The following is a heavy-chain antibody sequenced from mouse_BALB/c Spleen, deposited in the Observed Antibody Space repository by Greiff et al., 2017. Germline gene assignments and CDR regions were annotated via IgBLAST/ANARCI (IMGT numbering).Heavy chain of an antibody. CDR1: GFTFSSYG. CDR2: INSNGGST. Sequence: EVQLKESGGGLVQPGGSLKLSCAASGFTFSSYGMSWVRQTPDKRLELVATINSNGGSTYYPDSVKGRFTISRDNAKNTLYLQMSSLKSEDTAMYYCARGRRAYGSSLYAMDYWGQGTSVTVSS. CDR3: ARGRRAYGSSLYAMDY. V-gene: IGHV5-6-3*01. D-gene: IGHD1-1*01. J-gene: IGHJ4*01.